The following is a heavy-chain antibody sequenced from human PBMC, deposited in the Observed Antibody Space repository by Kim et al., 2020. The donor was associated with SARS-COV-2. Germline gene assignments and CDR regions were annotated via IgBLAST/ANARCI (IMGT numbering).Heavy chain of an antibody. CDR3: ARVRRGSSSWYEGVDYGMDV. V-gene: IGHV6-1*01. J-gene: IGHJ6*02. CDR2: TYYRSKWYN. CDR1: GDSVSSNSAA. D-gene: IGHD6-13*01. Sequence: SQTLSLTCAISGDSVSSNSAAWNWIRQSPSRGLEWLGRTYYRSKWYNDYAVSVKSRITINPDTSKNQFSLQLNSVTPEDTAVYYCARVRRGSSSWYEGVDYGMDVWGQGTTVTVSS.